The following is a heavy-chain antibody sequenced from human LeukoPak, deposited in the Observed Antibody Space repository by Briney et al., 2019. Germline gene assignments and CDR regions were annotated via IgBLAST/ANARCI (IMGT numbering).Heavy chain of an antibody. Sequence: PSETLSLTCTVSGGSISSGGYYWTWIRQHPGKGLEWIGNIYYRGSTDYNPSLKSRVMISVDTSKNQFSLKVNSVTAADTALYYCARVFWSGFVYFDHWGQGILVTVSP. CDR3: ARVFWSGFVYFDH. D-gene: IGHD3-3*01. CDR2: IYYRGST. J-gene: IGHJ4*02. V-gene: IGHV4-31*03. CDR1: GGSISSGGYY.